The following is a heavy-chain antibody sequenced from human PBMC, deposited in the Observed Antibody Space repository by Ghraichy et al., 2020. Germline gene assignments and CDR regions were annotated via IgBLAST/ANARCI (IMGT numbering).Heavy chain of an antibody. CDR2: IYYSGST. D-gene: IGHD1-26*01. V-gene: IGHV4-39*01. J-gene: IGHJ6*03. CDR1: GGSISSSSYY. CDR3: ARHSGSSSPKYYYYYYMDV. Sequence: ESLNISCTVSGGSISSSSYYWGWIRQPPGKGLEWIGSIYYSGSTYYNPSLKSRVTISVDTSKNQFSLKLSSVTAADTAVYYCARHSGSSSPKYYYYYYMDVWGKGTTVTV.